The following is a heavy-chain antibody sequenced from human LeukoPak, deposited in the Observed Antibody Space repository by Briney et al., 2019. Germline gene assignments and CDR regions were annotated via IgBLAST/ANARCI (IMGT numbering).Heavy chain of an antibody. D-gene: IGHD2-15*01. CDR1: GFIFSSYN. Sequence: PGGSLRLSCAASGFIFSSYNLNWVRQARGKGLEWVSYNSSSSSPISYADSVKGRFTISRDSSKNTLYLQMNSLRAEDTAVYYCVKGGGNVRRYFEYWGQGTLVTVSS. CDR3: VKGGGNVRRYFEY. J-gene: IGHJ4*02. CDR2: NSSSSSPI. V-gene: IGHV3-48*01.